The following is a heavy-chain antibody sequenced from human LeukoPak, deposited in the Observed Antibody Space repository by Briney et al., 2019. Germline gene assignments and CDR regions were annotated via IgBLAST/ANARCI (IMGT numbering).Heavy chain of an antibody. J-gene: IGHJ4*02. Sequence: ASETLSLTCTASGGSISSSSYYWGWIRQPPGKGLEWIGSIYYSGSTYYNPSLKSRVTISVDTSKNQFSLKLSSVTAADTAVYYCARFQVTRSGWYVLARQDFDYWGQGTLVTVSS. D-gene: IGHD6-19*01. V-gene: IGHV4-39*07. CDR2: IYYSGST. CDR3: ARFQVTRSGWYVLARQDFDY. CDR1: GGSISSSSYY.